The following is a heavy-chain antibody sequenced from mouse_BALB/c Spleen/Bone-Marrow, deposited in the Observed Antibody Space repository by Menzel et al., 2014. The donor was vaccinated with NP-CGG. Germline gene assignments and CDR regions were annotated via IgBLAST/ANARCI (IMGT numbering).Heavy chain of an antibody. V-gene: IGHV6-6*02. CDR3: MYGNPFAY. CDR2: IRLKSNNYET. J-gene: IGHJ3*01. Sequence: DVQLQESGGGLVQPGGSMKFSCVATGVTFSNYWMNWVRQSPERGLEWVAEIRLKSNNYETHYAESVKGRFTISRDDSKSRVYLQMNNLRAEDTGFYYCMYGNPFAYWGQGTLVTVSA. CDR1: GVTFSNYW. D-gene: IGHD2-10*02.